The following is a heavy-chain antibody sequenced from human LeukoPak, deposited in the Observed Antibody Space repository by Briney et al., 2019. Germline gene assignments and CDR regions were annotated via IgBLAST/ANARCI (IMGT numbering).Heavy chain of an antibody. V-gene: IGHV1-46*01. CDR1: GYTFTSYY. CDR2: INPSGGST. Sequence: ASLKVSCKASGYTFTSYYMHWVRQAPGQGLEWMGIINPSGGSTSYAQKFQGRVTMTRDTSTSTVYMELSSLRSEDTAVYYCARAYFLAWFDPWGQGTLVTVSS. J-gene: IGHJ5*02. D-gene: IGHD3-10*01. CDR3: ARAYFLAWFDP.